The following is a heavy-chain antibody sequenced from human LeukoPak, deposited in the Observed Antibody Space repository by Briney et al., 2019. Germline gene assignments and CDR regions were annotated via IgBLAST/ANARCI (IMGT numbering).Heavy chain of an antibody. CDR2: IYYSGYT. CDR1: GASINSGGFF. J-gene: IGHJ3*02. CDR3: GRVLGVTTGHTFDI. V-gene: IGHV4-31*03. D-gene: IGHD4-17*01. Sequence: PSETLSLTCTVSGASINSGGFFWSWIRQHPGKGLEWIGHIYYSGYTYYNPSLTSRLAISLDTSKTQFSLRLSSVTAADTALYYCGRVLGVTTGHTFDIWGQGIMVTVSS.